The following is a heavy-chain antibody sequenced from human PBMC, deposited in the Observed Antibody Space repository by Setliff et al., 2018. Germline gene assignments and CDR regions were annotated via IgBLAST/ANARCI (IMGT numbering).Heavy chain of an antibody. Sequence: SETLSLTCAVSVYSISRDCHWGWIRQPPGKGLDWSGSIYYSGNTYYNASLKGRVTIAGATSKNQFSLKLTAVTAADTAIYYCARHRAVAGAYYFDFWGQGTLVTVSS. CDR1: VYSISRDCH. J-gene: IGHJ4*02. V-gene: IGHV4-38-2*01. CDR3: ARHRAVAGAYYFDF. D-gene: IGHD6-19*01. CDR2: IYYSGNT.